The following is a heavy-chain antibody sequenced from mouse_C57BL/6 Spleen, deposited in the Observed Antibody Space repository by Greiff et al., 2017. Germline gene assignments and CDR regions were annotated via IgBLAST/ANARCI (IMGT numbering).Heavy chain of an antibody. Sequence: QVQLQQSGPELVKPGASVKISCKASGYAFSSSWMNWVKQRPGQGLEWIGRIYPGDGDTNYNGKFKGKATLTADKSSSTAYMQLSSLTSEDSAVYFCARSPFYYGSSYLFDYWGQGTTLTVAS. CDR1: GYAFSSSW. D-gene: IGHD1-1*01. CDR3: ARSPFYYGSSYLFDY. V-gene: IGHV1-82*01. CDR2: IYPGDGDT. J-gene: IGHJ2*01.